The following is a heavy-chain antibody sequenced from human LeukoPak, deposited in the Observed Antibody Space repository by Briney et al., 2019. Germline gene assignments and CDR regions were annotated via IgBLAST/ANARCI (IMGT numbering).Heavy chain of an antibody. CDR1: GGSITSGGYY. CDR2: IYYSGGT. CDR3: ARVRGIAAAYWYFDL. V-gene: IGHV4-31*03. J-gene: IGHJ2*01. Sequence: SQTLSLTCTVSGGSITSGGYYWTWIRQHPGKGLEWIGYIYYSGGTYYNPSLQSRITISVDTSENQFSLKLSSVTAADTAVYYCARVRGIAAAYWYFDLWGRGTLVTVSS. D-gene: IGHD6-25*01.